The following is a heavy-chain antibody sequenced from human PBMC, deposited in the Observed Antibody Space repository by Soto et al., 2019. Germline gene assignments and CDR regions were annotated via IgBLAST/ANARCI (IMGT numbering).Heavy chain of an antibody. D-gene: IGHD5-18*01. V-gene: IGHV4-31*03. J-gene: IGHJ6*03. CDR2: IYYSGST. CDR1: GGSISSGGYY. CDR3: AAMTRRGNHKPRALYYYYCYMDV. Sequence: SETLSLTCTVSGGSISSGGYYWSWIRQHPGKGLEWIGYIYYSGSTYYNPSLKSRVTISVDTSKNQFSLKLSSVTAADTAVYYCAAMTRRGNHKPRALYYYYCYMDVWGKGTTVTVSS.